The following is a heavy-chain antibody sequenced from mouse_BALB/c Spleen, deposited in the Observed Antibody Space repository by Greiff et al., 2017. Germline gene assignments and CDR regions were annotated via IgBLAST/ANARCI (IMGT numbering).Heavy chain of an antibody. CDR1: GYTFTSYW. Sequence: QVQLKQSGAELAKPGASVKMSCKASGYTFTSYWMHWVKQRPGQGLEWIGYINPSTGYTEYNQKFKDKATLTADKSSSTAYMQLSSLTSEDSAVYYCASKGKAYWGQGTLVTVSA. J-gene: IGHJ3*01. CDR2: INPSTGYT. V-gene: IGHV1-7*01. CDR3: ASKGKAY.